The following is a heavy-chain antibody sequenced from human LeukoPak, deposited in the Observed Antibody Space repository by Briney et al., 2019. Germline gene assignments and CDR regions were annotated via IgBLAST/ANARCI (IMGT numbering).Heavy chain of an antibody. CDR1: GFTFTCYA. CDR2: VSGSGGTP. Sequence: PGGSLRLSCAASGFTFTCYAMSWVRQAPGKGLEWVSAVSGSGGTPYYADSVKGRFTISRDNSMNTLYLQMNSPRAEDTALYYCAKFVGGPFDSWGQGTLVTVSS. D-gene: IGHD3-16*01. V-gene: IGHV3-23*01. J-gene: IGHJ4*02. CDR3: AKFVGGPFDS.